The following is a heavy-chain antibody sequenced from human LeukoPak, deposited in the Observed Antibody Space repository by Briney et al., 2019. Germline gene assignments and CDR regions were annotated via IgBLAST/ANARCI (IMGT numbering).Heavy chain of an antibody. Sequence: SETLSLTCTVSGGSISSYYWSWIRQPAGKGLEWIGRIYTSGSTNYNPSLKSRVTMSVDTSKNQFSLKLSSVTAADTAVCYCASVPPYGSGPYNWFDPWGQGTLVTVSS. CDR2: IYTSGST. CDR3: ASVPPYGSGPYNWFDP. J-gene: IGHJ5*02. D-gene: IGHD3-10*01. CDR1: GGSISSYY. V-gene: IGHV4-4*07.